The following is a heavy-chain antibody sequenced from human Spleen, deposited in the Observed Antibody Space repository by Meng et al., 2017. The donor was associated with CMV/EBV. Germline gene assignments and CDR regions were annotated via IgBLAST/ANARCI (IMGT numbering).Heavy chain of an antibody. V-gene: IGHV3-43D*03. J-gene: IGHJ6*02. D-gene: IGHD3-3*01. CDR2: ISWDGGST. CDR3: AKDMRKVTIFGVVINYYYYGMDV. Sequence: GGSLRLSCAASGFTFDDYAMHWVRQAPGKGLEWVSLISWDGGSTYYADSVKGRFTISRDNSKNSLYLQMNSLRAEDTALYYCAKDMRKVTIFGVVINYYYYGMDVWGQGTTVTVSS. CDR1: GFTFDDYA.